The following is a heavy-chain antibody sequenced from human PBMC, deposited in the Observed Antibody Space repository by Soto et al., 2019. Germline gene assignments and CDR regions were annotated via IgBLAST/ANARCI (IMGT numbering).Heavy chain of an antibody. V-gene: IGHV3-30-3*01. Sequence: GESLKISCAASGFTFSSYAMHWVRQAPGKGLEWVAVISYDGSNKYYADSVKGLFTISRDNSKNTLYLQMNSLRAEDTAVYYCARDLSYAYFDFWGQGTLVTVSS. D-gene: IGHD3-16*02. CDR1: GFTFSSYA. J-gene: IGHJ4*02. CDR3: ARDLSYAYFDF. CDR2: ISYDGSNK.